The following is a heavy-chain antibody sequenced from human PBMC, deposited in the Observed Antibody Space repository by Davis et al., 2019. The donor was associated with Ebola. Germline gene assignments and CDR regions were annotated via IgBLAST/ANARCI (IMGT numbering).Heavy chain of an antibody. Sequence: GESLKISCAASGFTFSNYAMNWVRQAPGKGLEWVSTISDGGGNTYYADSVMGRFTASRDNSNNTLYLQMNSLRADDTAVYYGAKVGEGEMATQLRPFYFDSWGQGALVTVSS. D-gene: IGHD5-24*01. J-gene: IGHJ4*02. CDR2: ISDGGGNT. CDR3: AKVGEGEMATQLRPFYFDS. V-gene: IGHV3-23*01. CDR1: GFTFSNYA.